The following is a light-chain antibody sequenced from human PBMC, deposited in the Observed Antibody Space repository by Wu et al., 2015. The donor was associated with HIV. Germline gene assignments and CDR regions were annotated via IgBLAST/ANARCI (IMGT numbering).Light chain of an antibody. J-gene: IGKJ4*01. Sequence: DIQMTQSPSSLSASTGDRITLTCRASQSIKSNLAWYQQKPGKAPELLIYSASTLQSGVPSRFSGSGSGTDFTLTISSLQPEDFATYYCQQANSFLTFGGGTKVEIK. CDR1: QSIKSN. CDR3: QQANSFLT. V-gene: IGKV1-12*01. CDR2: SAS.